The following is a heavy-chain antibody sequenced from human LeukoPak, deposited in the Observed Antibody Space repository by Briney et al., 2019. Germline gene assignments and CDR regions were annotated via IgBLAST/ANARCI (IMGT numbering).Heavy chain of an antibody. D-gene: IGHD6-6*01. J-gene: IGHJ6*03. CDR1: GGSISSYY. V-gene: IGHV4-59*01. CDR2: IYYSGST. CDR3: ARGRIAARPPYYYYRDV. Sequence: PSETLSLTCTVSGGSISSYYWSWIRQPPGKGLEWIGYIYYSGSTNYNPSLKSRVTISVDTSKNQFSLKLSSVTATDTAVDYCARGRIAARPPYYYYRDVWGKGTTVTVSS.